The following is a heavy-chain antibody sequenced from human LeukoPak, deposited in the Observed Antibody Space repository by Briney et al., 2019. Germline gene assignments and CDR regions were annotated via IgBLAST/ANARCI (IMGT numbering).Heavy chain of an antibody. Sequence: ASVKVSCKASGYTFTAYYMHWVRQALGQGLEWMGRINPNSGGTNYARRFQGRVTMTRDTSISTAYMEMRRLKSDDTAVYYCARLSSGWYDDFDIWGQGTMVTVSS. D-gene: IGHD6-19*01. J-gene: IGHJ3*02. V-gene: IGHV1-2*06. CDR2: INPNSGGT. CDR1: GYTFTAYY. CDR3: ARLSSGWYDDFDI.